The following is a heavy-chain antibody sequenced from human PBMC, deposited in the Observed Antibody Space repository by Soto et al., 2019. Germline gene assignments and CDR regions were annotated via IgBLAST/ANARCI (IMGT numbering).Heavy chain of an antibody. V-gene: IGHV3-7*05. CDR1: GFTFSTFW. D-gene: IGHD2-21*01. J-gene: IGHJ4*02. Sequence: EEQLVESGGGLVQVGGSLRLSCAASGFTFSTFWMTWLRQAPGKGLEWVSNIRRDGVQTHYGDSMEGRFTVTRDNAKNLVYMLLTSLRPADLAMYYCARDFTPSREFHHEALDDWGQGICATVSS. CDR2: IRRDGVQT. CDR3: ARDFTPSREFHHEALDD.